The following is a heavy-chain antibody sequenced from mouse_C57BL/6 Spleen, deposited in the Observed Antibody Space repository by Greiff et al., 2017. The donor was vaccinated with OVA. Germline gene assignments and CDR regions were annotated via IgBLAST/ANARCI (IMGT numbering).Heavy chain of an antibody. CDR2: INPSNGGT. V-gene: IGHV1-53*01. J-gene: IGHJ2*01. D-gene: IGHD2-2*01. CDR3: ARKVTTKGYFDY. CDR1: GYTFTSYW. Sequence: VQLQESGTELVKPGASVKLSCKASGYTFTSYWLHWVKQRPGQGLEWIGNINPSNGGTNYNEKFKSKATLTVDKSSSTAYMQLSSLTSEDSAVYYCARKVTTKGYFDYWGQGTTLTVSS.